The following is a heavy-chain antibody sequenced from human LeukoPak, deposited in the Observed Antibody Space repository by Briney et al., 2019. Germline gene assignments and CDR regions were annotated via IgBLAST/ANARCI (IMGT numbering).Heavy chain of an antibody. J-gene: IGHJ4*02. V-gene: IGHV3-9*01. D-gene: IGHD3-22*01. Sequence: GGSLRLSCAASGFTFDDYAMHWVRQAPGKGLEWVSGISWNSGSIGYADSVKGRFTISRDNAKNSLYLQMNSLRAEDTALYYCAKDIRYDSSGSEFDYWDQGTLVTVSS. CDR1: GFTFDDYA. CDR3: AKDIRYDSSGSEFDY. CDR2: ISWNSGSI.